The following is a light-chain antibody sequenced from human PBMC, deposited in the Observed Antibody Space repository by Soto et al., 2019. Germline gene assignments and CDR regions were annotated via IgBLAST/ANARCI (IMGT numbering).Light chain of an antibody. CDR1: SSDVGSYNL. CDR3: SSYAGSSTAYV. V-gene: IGLV2-23*02. CDR2: EVS. Sequence: QSVLTQPASVSGSPGQSITIPCTGTSSDVGSYNLVSWYQQHPGKAPKLMIYEVSKRPSGVSNRFSGSKSGNTASLTISGLQAEDEADYYCSSYAGSSTAYVFGTGTKLTVL. J-gene: IGLJ1*01.